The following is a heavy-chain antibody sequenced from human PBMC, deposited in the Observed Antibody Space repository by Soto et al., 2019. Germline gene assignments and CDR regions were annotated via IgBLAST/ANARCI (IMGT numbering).Heavy chain of an antibody. V-gene: IGHV1-18*01. CDR1: GYTFTNYG. D-gene: IGHD6-19*01. J-gene: IGHJ4*02. Sequence: QVQLVQSGAEVKKPGGSVKVSCRASGYTFTNYGVNWVRQAPGQGLEWMGWISTYNGNTNYAQKFLGRVTMTTDTSTTTAHLEVRGLRSDDTAVYYCTRTIAVAAQDIWGRGTLVTVSS. CDR3: TRTIAVAAQDI. CDR2: ISTYNGNT.